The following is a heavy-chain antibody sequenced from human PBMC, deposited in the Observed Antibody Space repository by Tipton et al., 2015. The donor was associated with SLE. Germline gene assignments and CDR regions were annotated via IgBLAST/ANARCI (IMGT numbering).Heavy chain of an antibody. J-gene: IGHJ6*02. CDR2: IYYSGST. CDR1: GGSISSYY. D-gene: IGHD1-26*01. CDR3: ARDLTEQGGMDV. V-gene: IGHV4-59*01. Sequence: TLSLTCTVSGGSISSYYWSWIRQPPGKGLEWIGYIYYSGSTNYNPSLKRRVTISVDTSKNQFSLKLSSVTAADTAVYYCARDLTEQGGMDVWGQGTTVTVSS.